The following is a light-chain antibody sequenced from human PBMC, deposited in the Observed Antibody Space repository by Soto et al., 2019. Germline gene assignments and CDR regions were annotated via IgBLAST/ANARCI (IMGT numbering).Light chain of an antibody. CDR3: QQYHSYPYT. J-gene: IGKJ2*01. Sequence: DIQMTQSPSTLSASVGDRVTITCRASQNIDSWLAWYQQKPGKAPKILIYKASSLECGVPSKFSGSGSGTEFTLTISSLQPDDFATYYCQQYHSYPYTFGQGTKLEIK. V-gene: IGKV1-5*03. CDR2: KAS. CDR1: QNIDSW.